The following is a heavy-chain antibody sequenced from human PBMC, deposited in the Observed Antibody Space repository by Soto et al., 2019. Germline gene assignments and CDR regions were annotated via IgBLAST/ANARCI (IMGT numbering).Heavy chain of an antibody. D-gene: IGHD3-22*01. CDR3: AKGNYYDSSGYYYGAFDI. Sequence: ESLKISCKGSGYSFTSYWIGWVRQMPGKGLEWMGIIYPGDSDTRYSPSFQGQVTISADKSISTAYLQWSGLKASDTAMYYCAKGNYYDSSGYYYGAFDIWGQGTMVTVSS. V-gene: IGHV5-51*01. CDR1: GYSFTSYW. CDR2: IYPGDSDT. J-gene: IGHJ3*02.